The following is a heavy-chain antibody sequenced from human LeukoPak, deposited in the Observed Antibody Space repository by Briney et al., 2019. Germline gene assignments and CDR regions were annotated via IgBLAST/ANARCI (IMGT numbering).Heavy chain of an antibody. CDR3: ARRHFAVHMEPDWYFDL. Sequence: SETLSLTCTVSGGSISSSSYYWGWIRQPPGKGLEWIGSIYYSGSTYYNPSLKSRVTISVDTSKNQFSLKLSSVTAADTAVYYCARRHFAVHMEPDWYFDLWGRGTLVTVSS. CDR1: GGSISSSSYY. V-gene: IGHV4-39*01. D-gene: IGHD1-1*01. CDR2: IYYSGST. J-gene: IGHJ2*01.